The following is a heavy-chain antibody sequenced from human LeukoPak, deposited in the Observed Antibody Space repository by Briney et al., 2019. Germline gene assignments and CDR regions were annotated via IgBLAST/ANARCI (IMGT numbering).Heavy chain of an antibody. CDR1: GGSISSGGYS. CDR3: ARAYGDYETYLYFDY. CDR2: IYHSGST. D-gene: IGHD4-17*01. J-gene: IGHJ4*02. Sequence: SETLSLTCAVSGGSISSGGYSWSWIRQPPGEGLEWIGYIYHSGSTYYNPSLKSRVTISVDRSKNQFSLKLSSVTAADTAVYYCARAYGDYETYLYFDYWGQGTLVTVSS. V-gene: IGHV4-30-2*01.